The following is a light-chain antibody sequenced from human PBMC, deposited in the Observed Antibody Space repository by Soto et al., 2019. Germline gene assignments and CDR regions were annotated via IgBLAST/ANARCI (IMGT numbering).Light chain of an antibody. V-gene: IGLV2-14*01. CDR2: DVS. CDR3: SSYTSSSTPV. CDR1: SSDVGGYNY. Sequence: QPVLTQPASASGSPGQSITISCTGTSSDVGGYNYVSWYQQHPGKAPKLMIYDVSNRPSGVSNRFSVSKSGNTASLTISGLQAEDEADYYCSSYTSSSTPVFGGGTQLTVL. J-gene: IGLJ2*01.